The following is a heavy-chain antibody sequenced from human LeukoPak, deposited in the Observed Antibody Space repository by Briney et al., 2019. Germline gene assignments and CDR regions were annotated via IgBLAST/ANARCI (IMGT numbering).Heavy chain of an antibody. CDR2: ISVYSGNT. CDR1: GYTFTSYG. J-gene: IGHJ5*02. D-gene: IGHD3-22*01. Sequence: ASVKVSCKASGYTFTSYGISWVRQAPGQGLEWMGWISVYSGNTNYAQKLQGRVTMTTDTSTSTAYMELRSLRSDDTAVYYCARVTLDSSGYYYPFDPWGQGTLVTVSS. V-gene: IGHV1-18*01. CDR3: ARVTLDSSGYYYPFDP.